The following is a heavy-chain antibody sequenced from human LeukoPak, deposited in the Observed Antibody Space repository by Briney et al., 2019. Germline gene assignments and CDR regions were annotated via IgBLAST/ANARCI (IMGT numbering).Heavy chain of an antibody. V-gene: IGHV4-34*01. D-gene: IGHD6-13*01. CDR2: INHSGST. CDR3: AGGHTASGTISRLDY. J-gene: IGHJ4*02. Sequence: PSETLSLTCAVYGGSFSGYYWSWIRQPPGKELEWIGEINHSGSTNYNPSLKSRVTISVDTSKNQFSLKLSSVTAADTAVYYCAGGHTASGTISRLDYWGQGTLVTVSS. CDR1: GGSFSGYY.